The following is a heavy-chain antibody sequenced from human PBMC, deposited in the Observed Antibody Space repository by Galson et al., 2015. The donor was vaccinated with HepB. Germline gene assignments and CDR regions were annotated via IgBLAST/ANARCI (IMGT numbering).Heavy chain of an antibody. D-gene: IGHD2-15*01. V-gene: IGHV5-10-1*01. Sequence: PSFQGHVTISADKSISTAYLQWSSLKASDTAMYYCACQVVVAATWFDYWGQGTLVTVSS. CDR3: ACQVVVAATWFDY. J-gene: IGHJ4*02.